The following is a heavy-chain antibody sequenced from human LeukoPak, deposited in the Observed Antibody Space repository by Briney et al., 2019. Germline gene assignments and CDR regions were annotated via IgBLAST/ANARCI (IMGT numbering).Heavy chain of an antibody. CDR3: ARGSLVVAASYYFDY. CDR1: GYTFTSYY. V-gene: IGHV1-46*01. J-gene: IGHJ4*02. D-gene: IGHD2-15*01. Sequence: ASVKVSCKASGYTFTSYYMHWVRQAPGQGLEWMGIINPSGGSTSYAQKFQGRVTMTRDTSTSTVYMGLSSLRSEDTAVYYCARGSLVVAASYYFDYWGQGTLVTVSS. CDR2: INPSGGST.